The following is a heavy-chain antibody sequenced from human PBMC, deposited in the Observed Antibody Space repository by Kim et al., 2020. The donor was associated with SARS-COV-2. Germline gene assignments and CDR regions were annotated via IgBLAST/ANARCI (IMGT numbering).Heavy chain of an antibody. J-gene: IGHJ3*02. CDR1: GFTFSSYD. Sequence: GGSLRLSCAASGFTFSSYDMHWVRQATGKGLEWVSAIGTAGDTYYPGSVKGRFTISRENAKNSLYLQMNSLRAGDTAVYYCARGSSSAAFDIWGQGTMVTVSS. CDR2: IGTAGDT. V-gene: IGHV3-13*01. D-gene: IGHD6-6*01. CDR3: ARGSSSAAFDI.